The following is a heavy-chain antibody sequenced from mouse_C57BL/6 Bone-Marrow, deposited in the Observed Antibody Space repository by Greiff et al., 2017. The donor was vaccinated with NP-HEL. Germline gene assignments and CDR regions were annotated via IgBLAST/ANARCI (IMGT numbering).Heavy chain of an antibody. J-gene: IGHJ4*01. D-gene: IGHD1-1*01. V-gene: IGHV2-3*01. CDR1: GFSLTSYG. CDR3: AFYGSSQYYYAMDY. Sequence: QVQLQQSGPGLVAPSQSLSITCTVSGFSLTSYGVSWVRQPPGKGLEWLGVIRGDGSTTYPSALISGLSISKDNSKSQVFLKLNSLQTDDTATYYCAFYGSSQYYYAMDYWGQGTSVTVSS. CDR2: IRGDGST.